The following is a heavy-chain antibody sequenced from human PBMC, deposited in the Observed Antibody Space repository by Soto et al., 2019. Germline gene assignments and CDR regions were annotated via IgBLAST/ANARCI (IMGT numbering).Heavy chain of an antibody. J-gene: IGHJ6*03. CDR3: ATQVEEDYYYYYMDV. D-gene: IGHD2-15*01. CDR1: GYTLTELS. CDR2: FDPEDGET. V-gene: IGHV1-24*01. Sequence: ASVKVSCKVSGYTLTELSMHWVRQAPGKGLEWMGGFDPEDGETIYAQKFQGRVTMTEDTSTDTAYMELSSLRSEDTAVYYCATQVEEDYYYYYMDVWGKGTTVTVSS.